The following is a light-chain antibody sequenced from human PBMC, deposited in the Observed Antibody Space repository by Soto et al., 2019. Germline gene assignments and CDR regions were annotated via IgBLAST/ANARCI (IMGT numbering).Light chain of an antibody. CDR1: SSNIGSNS. CDR3: ASWDDSLTGLV. J-gene: IGLJ2*01. V-gene: IGLV1-47*02. Sequence: QSLLTQPPSASGTPGQRVTISCSGSSSNIGSNSVYWYHHLPGTAPKLLIYNNDQRPSGVPDRISGSKSGTSASLAVSGLRSGDEADYYCASWDDSLTGLVFGGGTKLTVL. CDR2: NND.